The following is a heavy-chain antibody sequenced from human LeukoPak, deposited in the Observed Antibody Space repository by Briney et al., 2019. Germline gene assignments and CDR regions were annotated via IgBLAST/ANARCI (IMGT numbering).Heavy chain of an antibody. CDR2: IYYSGST. J-gene: IGHJ1*01. V-gene: IGHV4-39*01. CDR1: GGSISSSSYY. D-gene: IGHD1-14*01. CDR3: ARGPGFAGSVFQH. Sequence: SETLSLTCTVSGGSISSSSYYWGWIRQPPGKGLEWIGSIYYSGSTYYNPSLKSRVTISVDTSKNQFSLKLSSVTAADTAVYYCARGPGFAGSVFQHWGQGTLVTVSS.